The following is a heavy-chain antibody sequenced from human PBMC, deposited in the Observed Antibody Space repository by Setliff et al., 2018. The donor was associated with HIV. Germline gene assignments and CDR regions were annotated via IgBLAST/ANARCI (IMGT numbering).Heavy chain of an antibody. CDR2: IYYSGSA. J-gene: IGHJ3*02. CDR1: GGFISSGDYF. V-gene: IGHV4-30-4*08. D-gene: IGHD3-22*01. Sequence: PSETLSLTCTVSGGFISSGDYFWSWIRQSPGKVLEWIGYIYYSGSAYYNPSFESRVTISVDTSKNQFSLKLSSVTAADTAVYYCAREMYYYDSTGYWRPDGFDIWGQGTMVTVSS. CDR3: AREMYYYDSTGYWRPDGFDI.